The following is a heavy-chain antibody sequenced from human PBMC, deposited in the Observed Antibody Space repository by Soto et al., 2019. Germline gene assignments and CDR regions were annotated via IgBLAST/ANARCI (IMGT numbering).Heavy chain of an antibody. CDR1: GGSISTPDYH. J-gene: IGHJ6*02. CDR2: IYYSAST. CDR3: GRDDRTPSGGMDG. Sequence: QVQLQESGPGLVKPSQTLSLPCTVSGGSISTPDYHWRWIGQSPGKGLEWIGAIYYSASTYYNPSLVSGIRISVDTSKNQFSLRLTSLTAADTAVYYSGRDDRTPSGGMDGWGQGTKVTVSS. V-gene: IGHV4-30-4*01.